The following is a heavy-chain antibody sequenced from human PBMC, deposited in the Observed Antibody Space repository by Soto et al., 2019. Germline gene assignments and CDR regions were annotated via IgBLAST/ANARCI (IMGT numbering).Heavy chain of an antibody. CDR2: IIPIFGTA. Sequence: SVKVSCKASGGTFSSYAISWVRQAPGQGLEWMGGIIPIFGTANYAQKFQGRVTITADESTSTAYMELSSLRSEDTGVYYCARDEYYSDSSGYYYSKCFDPSRQGTLVSVSS. D-gene: IGHD3-22*01. CDR1: GGTFSSYA. CDR3: ARDEYYSDSSGYYYSKCFDP. J-gene: IGHJ5*02. V-gene: IGHV1-69*13.